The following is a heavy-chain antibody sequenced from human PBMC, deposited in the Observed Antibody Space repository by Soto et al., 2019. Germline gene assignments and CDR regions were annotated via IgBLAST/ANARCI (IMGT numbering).Heavy chain of an antibody. CDR2: ISSSSYI. D-gene: IGHD2-15*01. Sequence: GGSLRLSCAASGFTFRSYSMNWVRQAPGRGLEWVSSISSSSYIYYADSVKGRFTISRDNAKNSLYLQMNSLRAEDTAVYYCARGYPCSGGSCYPTYYYFYMDVWGKGTTVTVS. CDR3: ARGYPCSGGSCYPTYYYFYMDV. CDR1: GFTFRSYS. J-gene: IGHJ6*03. V-gene: IGHV3-21*01.